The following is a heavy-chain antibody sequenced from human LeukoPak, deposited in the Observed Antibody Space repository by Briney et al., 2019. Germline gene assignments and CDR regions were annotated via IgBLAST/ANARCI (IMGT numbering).Heavy chain of an antibody. D-gene: IGHD6-13*01. J-gene: IGHJ5*02. Sequence: SETLSLTCTVSGYSIGSGYYWGWIRQPPGKGLEWIGSMYHSGSAYYYPSLKSRITISIDTSKNQFSLKLSSVTAADTAVYYCARRQQLSTNWFDPWGQGTLVTVSS. V-gene: IGHV4-38-2*02. CDR1: GYSIGSGYY. CDR2: MYHSGSA. CDR3: ARRQQLSTNWFDP.